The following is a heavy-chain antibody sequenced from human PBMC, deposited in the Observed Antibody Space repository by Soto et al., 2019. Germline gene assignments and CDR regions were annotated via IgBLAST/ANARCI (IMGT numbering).Heavy chain of an antibody. D-gene: IGHD3-22*01. CDR3: ARGVAGRDSSGYYPAFDI. CDR2: IYYSGST. Sequence: PSETLSLTSTFPVGSLVVTYGAWFGRPPGRELEWIGYIYYSGSTNYNPSLKSRVTISVDTSKNQFSLKLSSVTAADTAVYYCARGVAGRDSSGYYPAFDIWGQGTMVTVSS. CDR1: VGSLVVT. J-gene: IGHJ3*02. V-gene: IGHV4-59*13.